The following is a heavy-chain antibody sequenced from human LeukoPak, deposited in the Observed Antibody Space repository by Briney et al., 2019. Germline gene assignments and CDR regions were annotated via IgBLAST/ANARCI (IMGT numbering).Heavy chain of an antibody. CDR2: IYSGGST. CDR3: AWLRDYYYGMDV. Sequence: GGSLGLSCAASGFTVSSNYMSWVRQAPGKGLEWVSVIYSGGSTYYADSVKGRFTISRDNSKNTLYLQMNSLRAEDTAVYYCAWLRDYYYGMDVRGQGTTVTVSS. V-gene: IGHV3-53*01. D-gene: IGHD5-18*01. CDR1: GFTVSSNY. J-gene: IGHJ6*02.